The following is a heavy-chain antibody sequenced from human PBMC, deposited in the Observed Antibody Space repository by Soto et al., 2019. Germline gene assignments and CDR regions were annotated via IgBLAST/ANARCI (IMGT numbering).Heavy chain of an antibody. Sequence: SVKVSCKASGGSLSTNPISWVRQAPGQGLEWMGGTGSGTGPGNHAQKFQGRLTVTADKSTSTVYMELTNLSSEDTAVYYCARRQSGGFFRLFDSWGQGTLVTVSS. CDR3: ARRQSGGFFRLFDS. J-gene: IGHJ4*02. V-gene: IGHV1-69*06. D-gene: IGHD2-15*01. CDR2: TGSGTGPG. CDR1: GGSLSTNP.